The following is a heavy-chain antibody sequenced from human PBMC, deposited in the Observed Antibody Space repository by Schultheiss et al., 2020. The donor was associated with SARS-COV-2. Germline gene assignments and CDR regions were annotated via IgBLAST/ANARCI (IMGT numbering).Heavy chain of an antibody. Sequence: SETLSLTCTVSGGSISSYYWSWIRQPPGKGLEWIGYIYYSGSTNYNPSLKSRVTISVDKSKNQFSLKLSSVTAADTAVYYCASNVRFGGTDYGGNSGWSEYFQHWGQGTLVTVSS. CDR1: GGSISSYY. CDR2: IYYSGST. J-gene: IGHJ1*01. CDR3: ASNVRFGGTDYGGNSGWSEYFQH. V-gene: IGHV4-59*12. D-gene: IGHD4-23*01.